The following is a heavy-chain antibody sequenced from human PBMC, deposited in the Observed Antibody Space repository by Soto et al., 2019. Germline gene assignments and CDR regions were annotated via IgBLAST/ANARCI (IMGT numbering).Heavy chain of an antibody. CDR1: GGSFSGYY. J-gene: IGHJ4*02. D-gene: IGHD6-19*01. Sequence: SETLSLTCAVYGGSFSGYYWSWIRQPPGKGLEWIGEINHSGSTNYNPSLKSRVTISVDTSKNQFSLKLSSVTAADKAVYYCARGRGSGWYSYYFDYWGQGTLVTVSS. CDR3: ARGRGSGWYSYYFDY. V-gene: IGHV4-34*01. CDR2: INHSGST.